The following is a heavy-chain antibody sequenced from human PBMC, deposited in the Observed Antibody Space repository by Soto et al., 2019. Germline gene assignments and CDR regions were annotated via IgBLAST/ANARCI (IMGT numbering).Heavy chain of an antibody. CDR1: GFTFSSYG. CDR2: ISYDGSNK. Sequence: GGSLSLSCAASGFTFSSYGMHWVRQAPGKGLEWVAVISYDGSNKYYADSVKGRFTISRDNSKNTLYLQMNSLRAEDTAVYYCAKDGGNYYGMDVRGQGTTVTVSS. D-gene: IGHD3-3*01. V-gene: IGHV3-30*18. J-gene: IGHJ6*02. CDR3: AKDGGNYYGMDV.